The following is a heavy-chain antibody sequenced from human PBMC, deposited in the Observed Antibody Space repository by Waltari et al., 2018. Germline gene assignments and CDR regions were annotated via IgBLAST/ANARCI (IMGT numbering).Heavy chain of an antibody. CDR2: FNPSGDGT. Sequence: QVHLCQAGDEVRKPGASVKLSCQADGNTFTTNHIHWVRQAPGQGLEWMGIFNPSGDGTRYAQKFQGRVTMTGDTFTNTVYMELSSLRSEDTAVYYCSRDRGGSWTFDYWGQGTLVTVSS. J-gene: IGHJ4*02. V-gene: IGHV1-46*01. D-gene: IGHD3-3*01. CDR1: GNTFTTNH. CDR3: SRDRGGSWTFDY.